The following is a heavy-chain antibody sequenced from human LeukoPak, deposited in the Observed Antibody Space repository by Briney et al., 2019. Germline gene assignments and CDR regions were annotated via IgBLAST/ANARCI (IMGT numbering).Heavy chain of an antibody. V-gene: IGHV3-43D*03. CDR3: AKAYDSSGHEAFDI. J-gene: IGHJ3*02. CDR1: GFTFDDYA. CDR2: ISWDGGST. D-gene: IGHD3-22*01. Sequence: PGGSLRLSCAASGFTFDDYAMHWVREAPGKGMEWVSLISWDGGSTYYADSVKGRFTISRDNSKNSLYLQMNSLRAEDTALYYCAKAYDSSGHEAFDIWGQGTMVTVSS.